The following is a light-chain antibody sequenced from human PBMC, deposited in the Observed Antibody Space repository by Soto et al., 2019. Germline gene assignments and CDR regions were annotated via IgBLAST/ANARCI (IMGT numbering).Light chain of an antibody. CDR2: EVS. Sequence: QSALTQPPSASGSPGQSVTISCTGTSSDVGGYNYVSWYQQHPGKAPKLMIYEVSKRPSGVPDRFSGSKSGNTASLTVSGLQAEDEADYYCSSYADSNNEVFGGGTKLTVL. J-gene: IGLJ3*02. CDR1: SSDVGGYNY. CDR3: SSYADSNNEV. V-gene: IGLV2-8*01.